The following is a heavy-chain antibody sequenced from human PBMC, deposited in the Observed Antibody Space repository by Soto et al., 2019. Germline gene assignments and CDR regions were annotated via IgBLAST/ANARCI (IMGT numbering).Heavy chain of an antibody. V-gene: IGHV4-34*01. CDR1: GGSFSGYY. Sequence: YGGSFSGYYWSLIRQPPGKRLEWIGEINHSGSTNYNPSLKSRVTISVDTSKNQFSLKLSSVTAADTAVYYCASQASPYYYYGMDVWGQGTTVTISS. J-gene: IGHJ6*02. CDR3: ASQASPYYYYGMDV. CDR2: INHSGST.